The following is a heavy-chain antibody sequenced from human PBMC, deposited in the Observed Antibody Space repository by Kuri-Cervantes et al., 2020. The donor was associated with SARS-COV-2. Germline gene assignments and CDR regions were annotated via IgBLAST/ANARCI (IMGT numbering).Heavy chain of an antibody. J-gene: IGHJ4*02. CDR1: GGSISSYY. CDR3: ARDGRELGMAL. Sequence: SETLSLTCTVSGGSISSYYWSWIRQPPGKGLEWIGYIYYSGSTNYNPSLKSRVTISVDTSKNQFSLKLSSVTAADTAVYYCARDGRELGMALWGQGTLVTVSS. V-gene: IGHV4-59*01. D-gene: IGHD7-27*01. CDR2: IYYSGST.